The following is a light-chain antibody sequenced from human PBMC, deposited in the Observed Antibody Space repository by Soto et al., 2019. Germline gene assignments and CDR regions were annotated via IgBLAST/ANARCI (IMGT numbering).Light chain of an antibody. CDR2: AAS. CDR1: QRISSY. V-gene: IGKV1-39*01. J-gene: IGKJ4*01. CDR3: RQSYSSPKVLT. Sequence: DIQMTQSPSSLSASVGDRVTITCRASQRISSYLNWYQQKPWKAPKLLIYAASSLQSGVPSRFSGSGSETDFNLTISSLQPEAFATYFCRQSYSSPKVLTFCGPNQWQIK.